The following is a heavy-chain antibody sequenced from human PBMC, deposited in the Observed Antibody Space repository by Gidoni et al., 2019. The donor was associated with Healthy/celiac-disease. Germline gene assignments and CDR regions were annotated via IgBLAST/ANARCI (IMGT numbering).Heavy chain of an antibody. Sequence: QVQLVQSGAEVKKPGASVKVSCKASGYTFTGYYMHWVRQAPGQGLEWMGWINPNSGGTNYAQKFQGWVTMTRDTSISTAYMELSRLRSDDTAVYYCARVSTTVTSDDAFDIWGQGTMVTVSS. CDR2: INPNSGGT. CDR3: ARVSTTVTSDDAFDI. V-gene: IGHV1-2*04. CDR1: GYTFTGYY. J-gene: IGHJ3*02. D-gene: IGHD4-17*01.